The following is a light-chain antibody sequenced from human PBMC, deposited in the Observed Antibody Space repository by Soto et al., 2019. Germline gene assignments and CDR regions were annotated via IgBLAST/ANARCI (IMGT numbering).Light chain of an antibody. CDR1: RSNIANNY. V-gene: IGLV1-51*01. Sequence: QSVLTQPTSVSAAPGQKVTISCSGSRSNIANNYVSWYQQLPGTAPKLLIYDNNKRPSGIPDRFSGSKSGTSATLGITGLQTGDEADYYCGTWDSSLSAGVFGTGTKVTVL. CDR3: GTWDSSLSAGV. J-gene: IGLJ1*01. CDR2: DNN.